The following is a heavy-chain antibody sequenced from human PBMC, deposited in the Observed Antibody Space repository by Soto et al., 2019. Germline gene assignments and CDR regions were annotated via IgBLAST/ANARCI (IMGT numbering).Heavy chain of an antibody. CDR3: ARGGTYYYDSSGYYRTTEYFQH. CDR2: ISYSGTT. CDR1: GGSISSGNYY. V-gene: IGHV4-30-4*01. Sequence: PSEPLSLTCTVSGGSISSGNYYWSWIRQPPGKGLEWIGLISYSGTTHYSASLRSRVSISVDTSKNQFSLKLSSVTAADTAVYYCARGGTYYYDSSGYYRTTEYFQHWGQGTLVT. D-gene: IGHD3-22*01. J-gene: IGHJ1*01.